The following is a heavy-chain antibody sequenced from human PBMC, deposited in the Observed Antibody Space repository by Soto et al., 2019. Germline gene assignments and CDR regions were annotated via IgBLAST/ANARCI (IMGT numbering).Heavy chain of an antibody. CDR3: ARCTVDTIVTSGWCHYLDP. CDR2: VSGSGGTT. D-gene: IGHD6-19*01. V-gene: IGHV3-23*01. J-gene: IGHJ5*02. CDR1: GFTFSSSA. Sequence: EVQLLDSGGGLVQPGGSLKPSGEASGFTFSSSAMGWAPRAPGRGLEWVSAVSGSGGTTYYADSVRGRFTISRDNSKNTLYLQMNSLRAEDTAIYFCARCTVDTIVTSGWCHYLDPWGQGTLVTVSS.